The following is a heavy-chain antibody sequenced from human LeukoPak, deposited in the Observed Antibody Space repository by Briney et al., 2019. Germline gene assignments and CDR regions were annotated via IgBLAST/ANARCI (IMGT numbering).Heavy chain of an antibody. CDR2: IIPIFGTA. V-gene: IGHV1-69*01. D-gene: IGHD4-17*01. CDR3: ARIYGDYVGVYYYYYGMDV. CDR1: GGTFSSYA. Sequence: ASVKVSCKASGGTFSSYAISWVRQAPGQGLEWMGGIIPIFGTANYTQKFQGRVTITADESTSTAYMELSSLRSEDTAVYYCARIYGDYVGVYYYYYGMDVWGQGTTVTVSS. J-gene: IGHJ6*02.